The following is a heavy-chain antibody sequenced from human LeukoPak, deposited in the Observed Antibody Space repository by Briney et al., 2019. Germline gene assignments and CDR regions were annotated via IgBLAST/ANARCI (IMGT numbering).Heavy chain of an antibody. Sequence: SETLSLTCTVSGGSISSGSYYWGWIRQPPGKGLEWIGNIYYSGSTYYNPSLKSRVTISVDTSKNQFSLKLSSVTAADTAVYYCARDPHIAAVDYFDYWGQGTLVTVSS. CDR2: IYYSGST. J-gene: IGHJ4*02. V-gene: IGHV4-39*07. CDR1: GGSISSGSYY. CDR3: ARDPHIAAVDYFDY. D-gene: IGHD6-13*01.